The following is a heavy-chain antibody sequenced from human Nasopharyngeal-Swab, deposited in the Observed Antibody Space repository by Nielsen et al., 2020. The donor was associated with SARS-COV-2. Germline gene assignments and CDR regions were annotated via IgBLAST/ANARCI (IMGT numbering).Heavy chain of an antibody. CDR2: IYYSGST. CDR3: ARGFDY. V-gene: IGHV4-59*01. J-gene: IGHJ4*02. Sequence: GSLRLSCAASGFTFSNYAMSWVRQAPGKGLEWIGYIYYSGSTNYNPSLKSRVTISVDTSKNQFSLKLSSVTAADTAVYYCARGFDYWGQGTLVTVSS. CDR1: GFTFSNYA.